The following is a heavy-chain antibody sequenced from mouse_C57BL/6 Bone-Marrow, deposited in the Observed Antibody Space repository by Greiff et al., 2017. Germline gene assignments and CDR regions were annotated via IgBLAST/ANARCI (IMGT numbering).Heavy chain of an antibody. Sequence: EVMLVESGGGLVKPGGSLKLSCAASGFTFSSYAMSWVRQTPEKRLEWVATISDGGSYTYYPDNVKGRFTISRDNAKNNLYLQMSHLKSEDTAMYYCARDRINGNLFDYWGQGTTLTVYS. V-gene: IGHV5-4*01. J-gene: IGHJ2*01. CDR2: ISDGGSYT. CDR3: ARDRINGNLFDY. D-gene: IGHD2-1*01. CDR1: GFTFSSYA.